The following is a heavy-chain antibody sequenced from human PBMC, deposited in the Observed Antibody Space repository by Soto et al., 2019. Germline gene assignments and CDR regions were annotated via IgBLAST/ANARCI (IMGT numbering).Heavy chain of an antibody. V-gene: IGHV4-31*03. Sequence: QVQLQESGPGLVEPSLTLSLTCSVSGVSIKSGGYYWTWIRQRPGKGLEWIAYIHYTGSTNYNPSLKSRLTVSLDTSKNLFSPNLKSVTAADTAVYFCARGFDGGYTYAYDNWGQGTLVTVSS. CDR3: ARGFDGGYTYAYDN. CDR2: IHYTGST. D-gene: IGHD5-18*01. J-gene: IGHJ4*02. CDR1: GVSIKSGGYY.